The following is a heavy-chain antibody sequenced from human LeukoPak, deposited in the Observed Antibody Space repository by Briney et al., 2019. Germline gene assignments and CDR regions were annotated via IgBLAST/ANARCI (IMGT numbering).Heavy chain of an antibody. Sequence: SETLSLTCTVSGYSISSGYYWGWIRQPPGKGLEWIGSIYHSGSTYYNPSLKSRVTISVDTSKNQFSLKLSSVTAADTAVYYCARDRIAVAGDDAFDIWGQGTMDTVSS. CDR2: IYHSGST. CDR1: GYSISSGYY. V-gene: IGHV4-38-2*02. J-gene: IGHJ3*02. CDR3: ARDRIAVAGDDAFDI. D-gene: IGHD6-19*01.